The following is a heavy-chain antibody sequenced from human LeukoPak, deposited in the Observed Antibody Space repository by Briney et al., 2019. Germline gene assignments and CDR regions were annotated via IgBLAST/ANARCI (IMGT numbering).Heavy chain of an antibody. Sequence: PGGSLRLSCAASGFTFSSYEMNWVRQAPGKGLEWVSYISSSGSTIYYADSVKGRFTISRDNAKNSLYLQMNSLRAEDTAVYYCARDGVWMADTGEPRGYFDLWGRGTLVTVSS. CDR3: ARDGVWMADTGEPRGYFDL. J-gene: IGHJ2*01. CDR2: ISSSGSTI. D-gene: IGHD1-14*01. CDR1: GFTFSSYE. V-gene: IGHV3-48*03.